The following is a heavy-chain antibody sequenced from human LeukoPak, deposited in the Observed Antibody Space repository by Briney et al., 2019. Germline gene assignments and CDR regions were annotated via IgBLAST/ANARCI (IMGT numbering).Heavy chain of an antibody. CDR2: IGTAGDT. CDR1: GFTFSSYD. J-gene: IGHJ3*02. Sequence: GGSLRLSCAASGFTFSSYDMHWVRQATGKGLEWVSAIGTAGDTYYPGSVKGRFTISRDNAKNSLYLQMNSLRAEDTAVYYCARGAPNKKNRYYYDSSGYQSAFDIWGQGTMVTVSS. V-gene: IGHV3-13*01. D-gene: IGHD3-22*01. CDR3: ARGAPNKKNRYYYDSSGYQSAFDI.